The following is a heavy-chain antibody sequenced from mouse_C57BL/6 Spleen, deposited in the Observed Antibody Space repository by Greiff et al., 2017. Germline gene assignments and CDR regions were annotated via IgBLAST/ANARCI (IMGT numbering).Heavy chain of an antibody. V-gene: IGHV14-1*01. CDR1: GFNIKDYY. CDR2: IDPEDGDI. CDR3: TTGEGEGGSSLFDV. Sequence: VQLQQSGAELVRPGASVKLSCTASGFNIKDYYMHWVKQRPEQGLEWIGWIDPEDGDIEYAPKFQGKATMTADTSSNTAYLQLSSLTSEDTAVYYGTTGEGEGGSSLFDVWGTGTTVTVSA. J-gene: IGHJ1*03. D-gene: IGHD1-1*01.